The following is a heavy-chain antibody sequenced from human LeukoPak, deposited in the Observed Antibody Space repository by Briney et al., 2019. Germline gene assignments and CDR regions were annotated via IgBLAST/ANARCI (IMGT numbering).Heavy chain of an antibody. Sequence: SVKVSCKASGGTFSTYVFSWVRQAPGQGLEWMGRIIPVLGVSNFAQKFQGRVTITADKSTNTAHMELSRLESGDTAVYYCTREGVYAPDGSGYHRDAFDIWGQGTVVIVSS. J-gene: IGHJ3*02. D-gene: IGHD3-22*01. CDR2: IIPVLGVS. CDR3: TREGVYAPDGSGYHRDAFDI. V-gene: IGHV1-69*04. CDR1: GGTFSTYV.